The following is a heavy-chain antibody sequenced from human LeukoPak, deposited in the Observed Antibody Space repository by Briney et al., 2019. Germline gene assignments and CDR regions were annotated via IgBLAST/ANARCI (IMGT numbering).Heavy chain of an antibody. CDR2: ISGSGGTT. V-gene: IGHV3-23*01. Sequence: SGGSLRPSCAAPGFAFNTYGMSWVRQAPGKGLEWVSAISGSGGTTYYADSVKGRFTISRDNSKNTLYLQMNGLRADDTALYYCAKDRTWGLDYWGQGTLVTVS. J-gene: IGHJ4*02. CDR1: GFAFNTYG. D-gene: IGHD7-27*01. CDR3: AKDRTWGLDY.